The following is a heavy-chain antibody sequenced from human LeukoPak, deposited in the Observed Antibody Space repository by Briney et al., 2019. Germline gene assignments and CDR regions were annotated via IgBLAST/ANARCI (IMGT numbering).Heavy chain of an antibody. J-gene: IGHJ6*02. V-gene: IGHV3-53*01. CDR1: GFTFSSYG. D-gene: IGHD3-10*01. CDR3: ARDSVVRGAYYYYGMDV. Sequence: PGGSLRLSCAASGFTFSSYGMHWVRQAPGKGLEWVSVIYSGGSTYYADSVKGRFTISRDNSKNTLYLQMNSLRAEDTAVYYCARDSVVRGAYYYYGMDVWGQGTTVTVSS. CDR2: IYSGGST.